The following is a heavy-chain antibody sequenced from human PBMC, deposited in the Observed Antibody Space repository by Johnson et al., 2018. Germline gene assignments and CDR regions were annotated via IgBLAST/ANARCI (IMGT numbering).Heavy chain of an antibody. CDR3: AREATGHDAFDI. CDR2: LSWNSGRI. J-gene: IGHJ3*02. CDR1: GFIFDDYG. V-gene: IGHV3-9*01. D-gene: IGHD1-26*01. Sequence: EERLVESGGGLVQPGRSLRLSCAASGFIFDDYGIHWVRQVPGKGLEWVSGLSWNSGRIGYADSVKGRFTISRDHAKNSLYLQMNSLRPEDTALYYCAREATGHDAFDIWGQGTMVTVSS.